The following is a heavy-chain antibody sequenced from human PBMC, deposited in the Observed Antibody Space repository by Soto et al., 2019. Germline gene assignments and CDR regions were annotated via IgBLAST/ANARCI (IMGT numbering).Heavy chain of an antibody. CDR1: GYTFTSYA. CDR2: INAGNGNT. D-gene: IGHD5-18*01. V-gene: IGHV1-3*01. Sequence: QVQLVQSGAEVKKPGASVKVSCKASGYTFTSYAMHWVRQAPGQRLEWMGWINAGNGNTKYSQKFQGRVTITRDTSASTAYMELSSLRSEDTAVYYCARGGGYSYGFEPDYFDYWGQGTLVTVSS. CDR3: ARGGGYSYGFEPDYFDY. J-gene: IGHJ4*02.